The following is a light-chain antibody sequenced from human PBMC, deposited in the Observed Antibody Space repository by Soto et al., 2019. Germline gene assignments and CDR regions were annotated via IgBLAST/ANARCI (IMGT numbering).Light chain of an antibody. CDR2: GAS. V-gene: IGKV3-15*01. CDR1: QSVGTN. CDR3: QQYGSSGT. Sequence: EIVMTQSPATLSVSPGERATLSCRASQSVGTNLVWYQHKPGQAPRPLIYGASIRATGIPARFSGSGSGTEFTLTISSLQSEDFAVYYCQQYGSSGTFGQGTKVDIK. J-gene: IGKJ1*01.